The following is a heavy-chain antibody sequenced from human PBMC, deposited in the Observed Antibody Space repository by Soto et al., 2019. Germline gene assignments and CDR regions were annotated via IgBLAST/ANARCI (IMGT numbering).Heavy chain of an antibody. J-gene: IGHJ5*02. CDR3: ARDFPSSSSDP. Sequence: QVQLVQSGAEVKKPGSSVKVSCKASGGTFSSYAITWVRQAPGQGLEWMGGIIPIFGTANYAQKFQGRVTITADESLTTAYMELSSLRSEDTAVYYCARDFPSSSSDPWVQGTLVTVSS. V-gene: IGHV1-69*01. CDR2: IIPIFGTA. CDR1: GGTFSSYA.